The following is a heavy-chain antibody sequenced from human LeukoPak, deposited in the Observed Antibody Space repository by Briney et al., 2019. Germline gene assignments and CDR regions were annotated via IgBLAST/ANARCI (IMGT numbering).Heavy chain of an antibody. J-gene: IGHJ4*02. CDR3: ARGFVLGAAKNYFDY. D-gene: IGHD2-21*02. Sequence: GRSLRLSCAASGFTFTNYALHWVRQAPGKGLEWVAVISYDGTNKYYADSVKGRFTISRDNSKNTLSLQMNSLRAEDTALYYCARGFVLGAAKNYFDYWGQGALVSVSS. CDR1: GFTFTNYA. V-gene: IGHV3-30-3*01. CDR2: ISYDGTNK.